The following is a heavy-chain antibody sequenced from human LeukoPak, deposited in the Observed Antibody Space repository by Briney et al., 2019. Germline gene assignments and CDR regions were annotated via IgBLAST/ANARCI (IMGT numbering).Heavy chain of an antibody. CDR3: ARRNSGWYGPDY. J-gene: IGHJ4*02. V-gene: IGHV3-33*01. CDR1: GFTFSSYG. D-gene: IGHD6-19*01. Sequence: GRSLRLSCAVSGFTFSSYGMHWVRQAPGKGLEWVAVIWYDGSNKEYADSVKGRFTIARDNSKKTLYLQMNSQRAEDTAVYYCARRNSGWYGPDYWGQGTLVTVSS. CDR2: IWYDGSNK.